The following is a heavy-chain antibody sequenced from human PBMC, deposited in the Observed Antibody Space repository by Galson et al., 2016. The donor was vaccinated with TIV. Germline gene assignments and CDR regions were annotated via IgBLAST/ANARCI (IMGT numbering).Heavy chain of an antibody. CDR2: IHYSGST. CDR3: ARLVVVLVNFDS. J-gene: IGHJ4*02. V-gene: IGHV4-30-4*08. D-gene: IGHD2-21*01. CDR1: GGSMTDDDYY. Sequence: TLSLPCTVSGGSMTDDDYYWSWVRQSPGKGLEWIGYIHYSGSTDYNPSLENRVAISADTSKNQFSLNLNSVTAADTAVYYCARLVVVLVNFDSWGQGALVTVSS.